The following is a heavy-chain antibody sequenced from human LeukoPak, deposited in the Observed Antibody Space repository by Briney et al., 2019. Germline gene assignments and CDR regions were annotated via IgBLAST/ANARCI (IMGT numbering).Heavy chain of an antibody. CDR1: GGSFSGYY. V-gene: IGHV4-34*01. Sequence: PSETLSLTCSVSGGSFSGYYWTWIRQPPGKGLEWIGEINHSGSTTYHPSFKSRVTISSDPSKNQVSLKLSSVTAADTAVYYCARALYSSGWTLFDYWGQGTLVTVSS. CDR3: ARALYSSGWTLFDY. D-gene: IGHD6-19*01. J-gene: IGHJ4*02. CDR2: INHSGST.